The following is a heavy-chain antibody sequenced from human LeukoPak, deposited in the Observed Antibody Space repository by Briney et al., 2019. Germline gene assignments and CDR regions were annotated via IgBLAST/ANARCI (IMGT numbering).Heavy chain of an antibody. CDR1: GFTFSTYA. CDR2: ISGSGGTT. CDR3: AKDVQSWPTYFDY. Sequence: PGGSLRLSCAASGFTFSTYAMTWVRQAPGKGLQWVSAISGSGGTTYYADSVKGRFTISRDNSRNTLNLQMNSLRGEDSAVYYCAKDVQSWPTYFDYWGQGTLVTVSS. V-gene: IGHV3-23*01. J-gene: IGHJ4*02. D-gene: IGHD1-1*01.